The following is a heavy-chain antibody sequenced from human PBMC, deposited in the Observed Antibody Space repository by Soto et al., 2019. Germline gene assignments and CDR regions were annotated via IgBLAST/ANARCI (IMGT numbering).Heavy chain of an antibody. CDR1: GFTLSSYE. CDR3: VRDRSLKVPTSIDY. V-gene: IGHV3-48*03. J-gene: IGHJ4*01. Sequence: EVQLVESGGGLVQPGGSLRLSCVGSGFTLSSYEMNWVRQAPGKGLEWVAWISYSGSPTGHADSMKGRFTISRDNAKNSLYLQMNSLRAEDTAVYYCVRDRSLKVPTSIDYWGRGALVTVSS. D-gene: IGHD3-16*01. CDR2: ISYSGSPT.